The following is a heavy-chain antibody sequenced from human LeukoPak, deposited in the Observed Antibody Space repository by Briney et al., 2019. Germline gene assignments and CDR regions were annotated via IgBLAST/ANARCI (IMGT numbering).Heavy chain of an antibody. CDR2: IFYCGSP. J-gene: IGHJ4*02. V-gene: IGHV4-59*11. D-gene: IGHD3-10*01. CDR1: GGSISIHY. Sequence: SETLSLTCTVWGGSISIHYWSWIRQPPGKGLVWIGFIFYCGSPKYNPSLKSRVTISVDTSKNQFSLRLSSVTAADTAVYYCARGASYYFGSGMSYYFDYWGQGTLVTVSS. CDR3: ARGASYYFGSGMSYYFDY.